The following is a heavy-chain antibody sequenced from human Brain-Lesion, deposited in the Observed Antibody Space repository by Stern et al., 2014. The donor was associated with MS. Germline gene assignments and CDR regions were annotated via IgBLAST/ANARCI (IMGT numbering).Heavy chain of an antibody. J-gene: IGHJ4*02. CDR3: ARSPATPSGYDRFDY. CDR2: IFPRDSNT. V-gene: IGHV5-51*03. Sequence: EVQLVESGAEVKKPGESLKISCEASGYLFDDYWIGWVRQMSGRGLELVAIIFPRDSNTRYSPSVQGQVTIPPDKSSSTAYLPGSTLKPADPAMYYWARSPATPSGYDRFDYWGQGALVTVSS. D-gene: IGHD5-12*01. CDR1: GYLFDDYW.